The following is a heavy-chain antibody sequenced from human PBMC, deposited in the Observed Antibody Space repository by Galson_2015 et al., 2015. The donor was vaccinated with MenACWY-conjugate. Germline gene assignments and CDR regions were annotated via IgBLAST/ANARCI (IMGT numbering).Heavy chain of an antibody. CDR2: ISTYGGST. V-gene: IGHV3-64*02. D-gene: IGHD5-18*01. CDR1: GFIFTDYD. Sequence: SLRLSCAGSGFIFTDYDMHWVRQAPGKGLEYVSAISTYGGSTYYADSVKGRFTISRDNSKNMRFLQMGSLRVEDTAVYYCARKDGATYGYNDYWGQRTLVIVSS. CDR3: ARKDGATYGYNDY. J-gene: IGHJ4*02.